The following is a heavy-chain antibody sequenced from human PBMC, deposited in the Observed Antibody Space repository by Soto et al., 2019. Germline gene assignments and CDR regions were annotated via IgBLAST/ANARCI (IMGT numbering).Heavy chain of an antibody. CDR3: ARYGPSMMVELDY. CDR1: GFTVSSYW. V-gene: IGHV3-74*01. Sequence: EVQLVQSGGGLVQPGGSLRLSCAASGFTVSSYWMDWVRQVPGKGLVWVSRMSYDGSRTSYADSVKGRFTISRDDAKNTLYLQMNRLRAEDTAVYYCARYGPSMMVELDYWRQGAVVTVSS. J-gene: IGHJ4*02. D-gene: IGHD3-22*01. CDR2: MSYDGSRT.